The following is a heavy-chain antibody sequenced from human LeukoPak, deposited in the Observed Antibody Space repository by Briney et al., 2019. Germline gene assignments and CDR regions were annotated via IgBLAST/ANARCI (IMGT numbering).Heavy chain of an antibody. CDR3: ARHGTPAAAGSTFDI. V-gene: IGHV4-59*08. D-gene: IGHD6-13*01. J-gene: IGHJ3*02. Sequence: SETLSLTCSVSGGSISSNYWSWIRQSPGKGLEWIGYIYYRGSTDYNPSLKSRVTMSVDTSKNQFSLKLSSVTAADTAVYYCARHGTPAAAGSTFDIWGQGTMVTVSS. CDR1: GGSISSNY. CDR2: IYYRGST.